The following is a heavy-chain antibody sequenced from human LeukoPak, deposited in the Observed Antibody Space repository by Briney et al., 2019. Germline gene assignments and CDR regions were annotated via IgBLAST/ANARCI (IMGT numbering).Heavy chain of an antibody. CDR3: ATDRATQYFDY. CDR2: IKQDGSNK. J-gene: IGHJ4*02. D-gene: IGHD2-15*01. CDR1: GFTFSLYW. Sequence: GGSLRLSCAASGFTFSLYWMNWVRRAPGKGLEWVANIKQDGSNKYYADSVKGRFTISRDNSRNTLFLQMNSLRVEDTAVYYCATDRATQYFDYWGQGTLVSVPS. V-gene: IGHV3-7*01.